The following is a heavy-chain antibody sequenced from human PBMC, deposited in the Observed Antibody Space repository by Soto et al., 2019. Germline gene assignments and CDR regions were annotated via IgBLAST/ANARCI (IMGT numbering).Heavy chain of an antibody. D-gene: IGHD3-3*01. CDR2: IGTLLDT. V-gene: IGHV3-13*01. CDR3: ARGRSYDFVSSPPPTFDP. Sequence: QPGGSLRLSCVASGFNFDDHDMHWVRQVTGKGLEWVPGIGTLLDTFYPDSVKGRFTISRENAKTSVYLHMSDLKTGDTGVYYCARGRSYDFVSSPPPTFDPRGQGTLVTVSS. CDR1: GFNFDDHD. J-gene: IGHJ5*02.